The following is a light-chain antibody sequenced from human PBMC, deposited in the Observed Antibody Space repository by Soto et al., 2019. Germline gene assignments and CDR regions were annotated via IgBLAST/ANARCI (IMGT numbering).Light chain of an antibody. Sequence: MRMTQSPSSLYASTGDRVTITCRASQGISSYLAWYQQKPGKAPKLLIYAASTLQSGVPSRFSGSGSGTEFTLTISSLQPDDFATYYCQHYNSYSEAFGQGTKVDIK. CDR3: QHYNSYSEA. V-gene: IGKV1-8*01. CDR2: AAS. J-gene: IGKJ1*01. CDR1: QGISSY.